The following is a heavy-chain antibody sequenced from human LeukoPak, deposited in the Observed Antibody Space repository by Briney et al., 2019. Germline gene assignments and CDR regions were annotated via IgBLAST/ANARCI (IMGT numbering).Heavy chain of an antibody. Sequence: SETLSPTCTVSGGSFSSYYSSWIRQPAGKGLEWIGRIYTSGSTNYNPSLKSRVTMSVDTSKNQFSLKLSSVNPADTAVYYCARDGSYYYYMDVWGKGTTVTVSS. V-gene: IGHV4-4*07. CDR2: IYTSGST. CDR3: ARDGSYYYYMDV. J-gene: IGHJ6*03. CDR1: GGSFSSYY. D-gene: IGHD2-2*03.